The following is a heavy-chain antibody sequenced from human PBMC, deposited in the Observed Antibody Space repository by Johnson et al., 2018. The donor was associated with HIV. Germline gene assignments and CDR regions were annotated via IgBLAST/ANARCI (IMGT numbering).Heavy chain of an antibody. Sequence: VQLVESGGGLVQPGGSLRLSCAASGFTFSTYAMSWVRQAPGKGLEWVSAISGSAGSTYYADSVRGRFTISRDNSKNTLYLQMNSLRTEDTALYYCAKDGGRWSYSFDVWGQGTMVSVSS. J-gene: IGHJ3*01. CDR3: AKDGGRWSYSFDV. V-gene: IGHV3-23*04. D-gene: IGHD3-16*01. CDR2: ISGSAGST. CDR1: GFTFSTYA.